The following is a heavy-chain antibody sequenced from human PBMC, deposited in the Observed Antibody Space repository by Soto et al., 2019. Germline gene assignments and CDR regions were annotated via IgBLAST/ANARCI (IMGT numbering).Heavy chain of an antibody. J-gene: IGHJ4*02. CDR3: ARAATYYYDSSGYYGDY. V-gene: IGHV4-30-4*01. CDR1: GGSISSGDYY. Sequence: QVQLQESGPGLVKPSQTLSLTCTVSGGSISSGDYYWSWIRQPPGKGLEWIGYIYFSGSTYYNPSLKSRVTISVDTSKNQFSLKLSSVTAADTAVYYCARAATYYYDSSGYYGDYWGQGTLVTVSS. D-gene: IGHD3-22*01. CDR2: IYFSGST.